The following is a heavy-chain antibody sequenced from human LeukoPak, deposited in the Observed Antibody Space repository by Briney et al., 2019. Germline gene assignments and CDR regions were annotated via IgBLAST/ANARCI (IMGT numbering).Heavy chain of an antibody. Sequence: ASVKVSCKASGYTFNSYGITWMRQAPGQGLEWMGWIRTGDGDTHYAEKLQGRVTMTTDTSTSTAYMELKSLRSDDTAVYYCARGLFGNFGRVSYTEFAFWGQGTLVTVSS. J-gene: IGHJ1*01. D-gene: IGHD2-2*02. V-gene: IGHV1-18*01. CDR2: IRTGDGDT. CDR3: ARGLFGNFGRVSYTEFAF. CDR1: GYTFNSYG.